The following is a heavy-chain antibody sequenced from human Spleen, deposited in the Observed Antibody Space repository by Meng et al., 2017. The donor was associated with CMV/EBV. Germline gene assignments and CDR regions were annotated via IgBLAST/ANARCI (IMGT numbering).Heavy chain of an antibody. Sequence: SETLSLTCTVSGGSISSFYWTWVRQPPGKGLEWIGYIYYSGTTNYNPSLKRRVSMSIDTSKNQFSLKLTSVTAADTAVYYCATLGGWGMGDFWGQGTLVTVSS. D-gene: IGHD2-8*01. J-gene: IGHJ4*02. CDR1: GGSISSFY. CDR3: ATLGGWGMGDF. V-gene: IGHV4-59*01. CDR2: IYYSGTT.